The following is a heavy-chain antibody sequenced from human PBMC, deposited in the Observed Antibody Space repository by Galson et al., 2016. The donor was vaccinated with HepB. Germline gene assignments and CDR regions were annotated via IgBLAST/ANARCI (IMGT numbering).Heavy chain of an antibody. CDR3: ATENEPPTVTMGGVFAY. Sequence: SVKVSCKASGGTFSSDPISWVRQAPGQGLEWMGGIIPIFGTANYAQKFQGRVTITADESTSTAYMELSSLRSEDTAVYYCATENEPPTVTMGGVFAYWGQGTLVTVSS. CDR2: IIPIFGTA. CDR1: GGTFSSDP. D-gene: IGHD4-17*01. V-gene: IGHV1-69*13. J-gene: IGHJ4*02.